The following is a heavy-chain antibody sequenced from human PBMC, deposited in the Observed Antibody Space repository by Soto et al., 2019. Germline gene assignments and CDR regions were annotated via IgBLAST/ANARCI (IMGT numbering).Heavy chain of an antibody. CDR3: AKDIASTYYYQYYGMDV. D-gene: IGHD6-13*01. J-gene: IGHJ6*02. CDR2: IRGSGGSA. V-gene: IGHV3-23*01. Sequence: EVQLLESGGGLVQPGGSLRLSCAASGFTFSSYAMSWVRQAPGKGLEWVSAIRGSGGSAYYADSVKGRFTISRDNSKNKLYLQMNSLRAEDTAGYYCAKDIASTYYYQYYGMDVWGQGTTVTVSS. CDR1: GFTFSSYA.